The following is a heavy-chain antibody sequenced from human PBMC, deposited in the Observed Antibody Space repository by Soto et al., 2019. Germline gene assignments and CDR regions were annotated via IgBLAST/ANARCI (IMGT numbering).Heavy chain of an antibody. CDR3: ESHGSSSWYDY. CDR2: IYYSGST. V-gene: IGHV4-31*03. CDR1: GGSISSGGYY. J-gene: IGHJ4*02. D-gene: IGHD6-13*01. Sequence: PSETLSLTCTVSGGSISSGGYYWSWIRQHPGKGLEWIGYIYYSGSTYYNPSLKSRVTISVDTSKNQFSLKLSSVTAADTAVYYCESHGSSSWYDYWGQGTLVTVSS.